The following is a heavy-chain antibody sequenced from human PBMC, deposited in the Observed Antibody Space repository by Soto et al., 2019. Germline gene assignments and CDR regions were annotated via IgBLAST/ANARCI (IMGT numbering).Heavy chain of an antibody. CDR2: ISYDGSNK. J-gene: IGHJ4*02. CDR1: GFTFSSYG. V-gene: IGHV3-30*18. Sequence: QVQLVESGGGVVQPGRSLGLSYAASGFTFSSYGMHWVRQAPGKGLEWVAVISYDGSNKYYADSVKGRFTISRDNSKNTLYLQMNSLRAEDTAVYYCAKETYSGPLDYWGQGTLVTVSS. CDR3: AKETYSGPLDY. D-gene: IGHD2-15*01.